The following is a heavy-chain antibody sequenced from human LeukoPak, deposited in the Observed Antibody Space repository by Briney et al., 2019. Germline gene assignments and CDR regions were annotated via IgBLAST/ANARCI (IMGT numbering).Heavy chain of an antibody. CDR3: ARDKAVGGTNVFDI. D-gene: IGHD6-13*01. Sequence: PGGSLRLSCAASGFILRSYSMSWVRQAPGKGLEWVSGISGSGGNTYYADSVEGRLTISRDNSKNTLYLQMNSLRDEDTALYYCARDKAVGGTNVFDIWGQGTTVTVSS. CDR1: GFILRSYS. CDR2: ISGSGGNT. J-gene: IGHJ3*02. V-gene: IGHV3-23*01.